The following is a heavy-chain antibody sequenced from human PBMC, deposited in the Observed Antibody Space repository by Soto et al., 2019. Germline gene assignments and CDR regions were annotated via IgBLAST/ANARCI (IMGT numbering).Heavy chain of an antibody. CDR2: INPNTGDT. CDR3: ARVEKWLDTSRGNFDN. Sequence: QVQLVQSGTEVKKPGASVKVSCKASGYTFTGYYLHWVRQASGRGPEWMGWINPNTGDTKYAQNFQGRVTMTRDKSLSTGYMELSRLRSDDTAVYYCARVEKWLDTSRGNFDNWGQGSLVTVSP. CDR1: GYTFTGYY. J-gene: IGHJ4*02. D-gene: IGHD3-22*01. V-gene: IGHV1-2*02.